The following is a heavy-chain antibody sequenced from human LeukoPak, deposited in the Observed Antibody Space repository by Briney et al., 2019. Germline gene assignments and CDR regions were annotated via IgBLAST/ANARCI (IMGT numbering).Heavy chain of an antibody. CDR3: ARWGYSYDYYYYGMDV. CDR2: INPSGGST. V-gene: IGHV1-46*01. CDR1: GYTFTSYY. Sequence: ASVKVSCKASGYTFTSYYMHWVRQAPGQGLEWMGIINPSGGSTSYAQKFQGRVTMTRDTSTSTVYMELSSLRSEDTAVYYCARWGYSYDYYYYGMDVWGQGTTVTVSS. D-gene: IGHD5-18*01. J-gene: IGHJ6*02.